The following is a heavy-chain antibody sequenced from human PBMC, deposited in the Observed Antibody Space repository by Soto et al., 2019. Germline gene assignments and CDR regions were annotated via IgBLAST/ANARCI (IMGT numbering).Heavy chain of an antibody. D-gene: IGHD3-3*01. CDR1: GVTFSSYA. V-gene: IGHV3-23*01. J-gene: IGHJ4*02. CDR2: ISGSGYST. CDR3: VKDDTLGVGKYYFEN. Sequence: EGSLSLSCAPSGVTFSSYAMTWVRQAPGKGLDWVSGISGSGYSTYYADSVKGRFTISRDNSKNTLYLQMNSLRAEDTAVYYCVKDDTLGVGKYYFENWGQGTMVTVAS.